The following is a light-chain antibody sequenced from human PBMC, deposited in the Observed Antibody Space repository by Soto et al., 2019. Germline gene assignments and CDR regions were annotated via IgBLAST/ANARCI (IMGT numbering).Light chain of an antibody. V-gene: IGLV1-44*01. CDR1: SSNIGSNT. CDR2: SNN. J-gene: IGLJ1*01. CDR3: AAWDDSLNGPSV. Sequence: QSVLTQPPSASGTTGQRVTISCSGSSSNIGSNTVNWYQQLPGTAPKLLIYSNNQRPSGVPDRLSGSKSGTSASLAISGLQSEDEADYYCAAWDDSLNGPSVFGTGTKVTVL.